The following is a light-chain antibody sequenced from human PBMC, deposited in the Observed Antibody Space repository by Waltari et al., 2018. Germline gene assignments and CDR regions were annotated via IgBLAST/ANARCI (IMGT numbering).Light chain of an antibody. J-gene: IGKJ5*01. CDR1: QSVFSN. V-gene: IGKV3-15*01. CDR2: VAS. Sequence: EIVMTQSPATLSVSPGERATLSCRASQSVFSNVAWYQQKPGQAPRLLMYVASIRATGISAKFRGSGSGTEFTLTISSVQSEDFAVYYCQQYNRWPPITFGQGTRLEIK. CDR3: QQYNRWPPIT.